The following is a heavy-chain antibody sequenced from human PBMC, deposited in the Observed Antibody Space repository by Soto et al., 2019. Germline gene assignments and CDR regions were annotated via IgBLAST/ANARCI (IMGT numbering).Heavy chain of an antibody. Sequence: PSETLSLTCTVSDASISCFYWSWIRKAAGKGLEWIGRIYATGTTDYNPSLKSRVMMSVDTSKKQFSLKLRSVTAADTAVYYCVRDGTKTLRDWFDPWGQGISVTVSS. CDR1: DASISCFY. J-gene: IGHJ5*02. D-gene: IGHD1-1*01. V-gene: IGHV4-4*07. CDR3: VRDGTKTLRDWFDP. CDR2: IYATGTT.